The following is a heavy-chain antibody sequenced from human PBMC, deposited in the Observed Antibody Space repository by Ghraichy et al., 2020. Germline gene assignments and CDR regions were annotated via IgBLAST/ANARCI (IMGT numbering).Heavy chain of an antibody. CDR1: GFTVSTNY. V-gene: IGHV3-53*01. CDR2: IYSGGTT. CDR3: ARELRVYGMDV. J-gene: IGHJ6*02. D-gene: IGHD4-17*01. Sequence: GGSLRLSCAASGFTVSTNYMSWVRQAPGKGLEWVSAIYSGGTTTYADSVKGRFTISRDNSKNTLYLQMNSLRVEDTAVHYCARELRVYGMDVWGQGTTVTVSS.